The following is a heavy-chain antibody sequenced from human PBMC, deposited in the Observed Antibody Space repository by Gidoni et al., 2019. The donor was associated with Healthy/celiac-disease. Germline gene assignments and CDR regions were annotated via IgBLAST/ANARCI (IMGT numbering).Heavy chain of an antibody. J-gene: IGHJ4*02. CDR1: GFPFSSYS. D-gene: IGHD2-2*01. CDR3: ATSSNIVVVPADVDY. Sequence: EVQLVASGGGLVKPGGSLRLSCAASGFPFSSYSMNWVRQAPGKGLEWVSSISSNSSYIYYADSVKGRFTISRDNAKNSLYLQMNSLRAEDTAVYYCATSSNIVVVPADVDYWGQGTLVTVSS. CDR2: ISSNSSYI. V-gene: IGHV3-21*01.